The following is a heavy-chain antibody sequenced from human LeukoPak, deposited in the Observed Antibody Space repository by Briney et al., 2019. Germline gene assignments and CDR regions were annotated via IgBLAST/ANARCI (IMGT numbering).Heavy chain of an antibody. J-gene: IGHJ4*02. CDR3: AKGDSSGSYFFDY. Sequence: PGGSLRLSCAASGFTFSSYDMSWVRQAPGKGLEWVSSINSYGAYTYYADSVRGRFTISRDNSKNTLYLQMNSLRAEDTAVFYCAKGDSSGSYFFDYWGQGTLVTVSS. V-gene: IGHV3-23*01. D-gene: IGHD3-22*01. CDR1: GFTFSSYD. CDR2: INSYGAYT.